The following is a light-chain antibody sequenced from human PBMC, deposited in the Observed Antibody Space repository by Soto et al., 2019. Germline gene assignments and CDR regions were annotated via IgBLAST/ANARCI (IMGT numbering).Light chain of an antibody. V-gene: IGKV3-20*01. J-gene: IGKJ5*01. Sequence: EIVLTQSPGTLSLSPGERATLSCRASQRVSSSLAWYQQKTGQAPRLLISGASSRATGIPDRFSGSVSGTDFTLTISSLEPEDFALYYCQQYCSSPITFGQGTRLEIK. CDR1: QRVSSS. CDR3: QQYCSSPIT. CDR2: GAS.